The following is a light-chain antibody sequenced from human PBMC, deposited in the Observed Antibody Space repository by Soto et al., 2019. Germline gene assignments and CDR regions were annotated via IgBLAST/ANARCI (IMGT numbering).Light chain of an antibody. J-gene: IGKJ4*01. CDR3: QQYEKLPLT. V-gene: IGKV1-33*01. Sequence: DVQLTQSPSTLSASVGARVAITCQASQSIVNYLNWFQQRPGKAPQLLISDASHLEPGVPSRFSGQRSGTDFTLIISSLQPEDFATYHCQQYEKLPLTFGGGTRVEV. CDR2: DAS. CDR1: QSIVNY.